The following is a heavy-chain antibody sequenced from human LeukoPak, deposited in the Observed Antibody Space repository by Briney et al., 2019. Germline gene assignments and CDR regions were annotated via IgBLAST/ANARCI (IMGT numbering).Heavy chain of an antibody. CDR2: IKQDGSEK. V-gene: IGHV3-7*04. CDR3: ARYCSGGSCFDY. J-gene: IGHJ4*02. D-gene: IGHD2-15*01. Sequence: PGGSLRLSRAASGFSFSIYWMSWVRQAPGKGLEWVANIKQDGSEKYYVDSLRGRFTISRDNAKNSLYLQMNSLRAEDTAVYYCARYCSGGSCFDYWGQGTLVTVSS. CDR1: GFSFSIYW.